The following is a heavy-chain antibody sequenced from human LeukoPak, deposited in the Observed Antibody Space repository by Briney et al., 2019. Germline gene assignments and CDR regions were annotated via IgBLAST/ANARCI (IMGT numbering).Heavy chain of an antibody. CDR1: GGSISSYY. V-gene: IGHV4-59*08. CDR2: IYYSGST. D-gene: IGHD6-13*01. CDR3: ARLLVAAAGHYYFDY. J-gene: IGHJ4*02. Sequence: SETLSLTCTVSGGSISSYYWSWIRQPPGKGLEWIGYIYYSGSTNYNPSLKSRVTISVDTSKNQFSLKLSSVTAADTAVYCCARLLVAAAGHYYFDYWGQGTLVTVSS.